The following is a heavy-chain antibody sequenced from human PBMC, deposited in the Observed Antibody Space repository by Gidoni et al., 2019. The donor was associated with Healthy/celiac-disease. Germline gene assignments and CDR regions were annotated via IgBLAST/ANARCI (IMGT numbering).Heavy chain of an antibody. V-gene: IGHV5-51*01. CDR1: GYSFTSYW. CDR2: IYPGDSDT. J-gene: IGHJ5*02. Sequence: EVQLVQSGAEVKKPGESLKISCQGSGYSFTSYWIGWVRQRPGKGLEWMGIIYPGDSDTRYSPSFQGQVTISADKSISTAYLQWSSLKASDTAMYYGARQGLELPLGQTQGDWFDPWGQGTLVTVSS. D-gene: IGHD1-7*01. CDR3: ARQGLELPLGQTQGDWFDP.